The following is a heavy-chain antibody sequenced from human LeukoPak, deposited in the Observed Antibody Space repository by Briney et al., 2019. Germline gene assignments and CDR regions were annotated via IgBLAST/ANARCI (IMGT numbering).Heavy chain of an antibody. Sequence: GGSLRLSCAASGFTFNINTMSWVRQAPGKGLEWVSVISENGGSTYYADSVKGRFTISRDNSKNTLYLQMNSLRAEDTAVYYCARNLYYYDSSGYYYYWGQGTLVTVSS. D-gene: IGHD3-22*01. J-gene: IGHJ4*02. CDR3: ARNLYYYDSSGYYYY. CDR1: GFTFNINT. V-gene: IGHV3-23*01. CDR2: ISENGGST.